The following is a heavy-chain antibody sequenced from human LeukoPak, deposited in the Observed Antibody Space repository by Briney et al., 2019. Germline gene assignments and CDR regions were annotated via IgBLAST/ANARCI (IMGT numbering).Heavy chain of an antibody. J-gene: IGHJ4*02. CDR2: LYSDGNT. CDR1: GFTVITND. Sequence: GRSLRLACAAAGFTVITNDMTWVRQAPGKGLEWVSVLYSDGNTKYADSVQGRFTISRDNSKNTLYLEMNSLSPDDTAVYYCARGVEPLAANTLAYWGQGTLVTVSS. D-gene: IGHD1-14*01. CDR3: ARGVEPLAANTLAY. V-gene: IGHV3-53*01.